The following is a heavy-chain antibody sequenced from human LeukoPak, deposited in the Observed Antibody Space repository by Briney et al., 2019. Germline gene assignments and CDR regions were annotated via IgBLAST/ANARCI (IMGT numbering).Heavy chain of an antibody. CDR2: IHYSGST. CDR3: ARGSGWYGDWFDP. J-gene: IGHJ5*02. CDR1: GGSISSSSYY. Sequence: SETLSLTCTVSGGSISSSSYYWGWIRQPPGKGLEWIGSIHYSGSTYYNPSLKSRVTISVDTSKNQFSLKLSSVTAADTAVYYCARGSGWYGDWFDPWGQGTLVTVSS. V-gene: IGHV4-39*07. D-gene: IGHD6-19*01.